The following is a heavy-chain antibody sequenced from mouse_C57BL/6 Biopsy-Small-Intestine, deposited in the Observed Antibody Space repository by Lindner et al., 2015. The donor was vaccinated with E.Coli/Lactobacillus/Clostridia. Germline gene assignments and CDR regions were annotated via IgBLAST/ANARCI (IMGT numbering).Heavy chain of an antibody. CDR2: INPGSGGT. CDR3: ARRWDGGYFDV. CDR1: GYAFTNYL. V-gene: IGHV1-54*01. J-gene: IGHJ1*03. Sequence: VQLQESGAELVRPGTSVKVSCKASGYAFTNYLIEWVKQRPGQGLEWIGVINPGSGGTNYNEKFKGKATLTADKSSSTAYMQLSSLTSEDSAVYFCARRWDGGYFDVWGTGTTVTVSS. D-gene: IGHD4-1*01.